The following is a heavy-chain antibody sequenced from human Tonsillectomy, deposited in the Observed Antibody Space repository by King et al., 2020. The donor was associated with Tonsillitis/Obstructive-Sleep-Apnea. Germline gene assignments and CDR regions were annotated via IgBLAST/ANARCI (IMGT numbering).Heavy chain of an antibody. V-gene: IGHV3-23*04. Sequence: QLVQSGGGLVQPGGSLRLSCAASGFTFSSYAMSWVRQAPGKGLECVSTISGGGGSTYHADSVKGRLTISRDNSKNPLYLQMNSLRAEDTAVYYCQGGYCSSTSCYRGAREAFDIWGQGTMVTVSS. J-gene: IGHJ3*02. CDR1: GFTFSSYA. D-gene: IGHD2-2*02. CDR2: ISGGGGST. CDR3: QGGYCSSTSCYRGAREAFDI.